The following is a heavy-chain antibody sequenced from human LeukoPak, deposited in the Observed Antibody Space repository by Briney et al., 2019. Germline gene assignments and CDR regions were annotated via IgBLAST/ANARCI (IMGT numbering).Heavy chain of an antibody. V-gene: IGHV4-61*02. CDR1: GVSISSAGQS. Sequence: SETLSLTCTVSGVSISSAGQSWSWIRQPAGKRLEWIGRVYSTGDTNYNPSFTSRVAVSPDTSRNQFSLRLSSVTAADTAIYYCARDNRGKYYRGPLWYFDLWGRGTLVTVSS. J-gene: IGHJ2*01. CDR3: ARDNRGKYYRGPLWYFDL. CDR2: VYSTGDT. D-gene: IGHD3-10*01.